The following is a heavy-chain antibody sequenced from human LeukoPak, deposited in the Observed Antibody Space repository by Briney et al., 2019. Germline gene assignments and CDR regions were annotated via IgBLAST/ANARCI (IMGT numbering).Heavy chain of an antibody. V-gene: IGHV1-2*06. Sequence: ASVKVSCKASGYTFTGYYMHWVRQAPGQGLEWMGRINPNSGCTNYAQKFQGRFTMTRDTSISTAYMELSRLRSDDTAVYYCASSSGWYHRDAFDIWGQGTMVTVSS. CDR1: GYTFTGYY. J-gene: IGHJ3*02. CDR2: INPNSGCT. CDR3: ASSSGWYHRDAFDI. D-gene: IGHD6-19*01.